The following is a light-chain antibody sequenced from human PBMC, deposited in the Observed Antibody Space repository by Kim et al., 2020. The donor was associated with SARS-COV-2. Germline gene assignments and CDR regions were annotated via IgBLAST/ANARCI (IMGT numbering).Light chain of an antibody. CDR2: RNN. CDR3: AAWDDSLSGL. J-gene: IGLJ3*02. Sequence: QSVLTQPPSASGTPGQRVTISCSGSSSNIGSNYVYWYQQLPGTAPKLLIYRNNQRPSGVPDLFSGSKSGTSASLAISGLRSEDEADYYCAAWDDSLSGLFGGVTQLTVL. V-gene: IGLV1-47*01. CDR1: SSNIGSNY.